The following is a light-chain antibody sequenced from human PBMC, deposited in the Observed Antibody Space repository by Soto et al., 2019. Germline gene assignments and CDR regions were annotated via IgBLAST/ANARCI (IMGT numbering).Light chain of an antibody. V-gene: IGKV1-33*01. CDR3: QQYDNRPPYT. CDR2: DAS. CDR1: QDISNY. Sequence: DLQMTPSPSSLSASVGDRVTITCQASQDISNYLNWYQQKPGKAPKLLIYDASNLETGVPSRFSGSGSGTDFTFTISSLQPEDIATYYCQQYDNRPPYTFGQGTKLEIK. J-gene: IGKJ2*01.